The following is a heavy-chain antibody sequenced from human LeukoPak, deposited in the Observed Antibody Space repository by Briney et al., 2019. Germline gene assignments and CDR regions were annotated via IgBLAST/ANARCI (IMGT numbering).Heavy chain of an antibody. CDR3: AKDKKIYSSGWYEANFDY. CDR1: GFTFSTYC. Sequence: PGGSLRLSCAASGFTFSTYCMHWVRQAPGKGLEWVAVISYDGSNKYYADSVKGRFTISRDNSKNTLYLQMNSLRAEDTAVYYCAKDKKIYSSGWYEANFDYWGQGTLVTVSS. CDR2: ISYDGSNK. J-gene: IGHJ4*02. D-gene: IGHD6-19*01. V-gene: IGHV3-30*18.